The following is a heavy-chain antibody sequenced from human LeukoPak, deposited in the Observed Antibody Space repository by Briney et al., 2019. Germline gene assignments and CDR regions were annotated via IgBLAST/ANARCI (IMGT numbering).Heavy chain of an antibody. CDR1: GGSISSGSYY. CDR2: IYTSGST. J-gene: IGHJ5*02. Sequence: PSETLSLTCTVSGGSISSGSYYWSWIRQPAGKGLEWIGRIYTSGSTNYNPSLKSRVTISVDTSKNQFSLKLSSVTAADTAVYYCARGPPFEYSSLNWFDPWGQGTLVTVSS. V-gene: IGHV4-61*02. CDR3: ARGPPFEYSSLNWFDP. D-gene: IGHD6-6*01.